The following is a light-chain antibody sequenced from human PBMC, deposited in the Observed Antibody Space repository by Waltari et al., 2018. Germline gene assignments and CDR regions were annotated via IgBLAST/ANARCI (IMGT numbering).Light chain of an antibody. CDR1: LRTSTYG. J-gene: IGLJ2*01. CDR3: QTWATYILVV. Sequence: PVLTQSPSASSSVGASFTLTCSLTLRTSTYGIPWHLQHPEKGHRFLMSPNSDGGHIKGDGIPDLFSCSSSGAERYLTISSLQSEDEAYYYFQTWATYILVVFGGGTKLTVL. V-gene: IGLV4-69*01. CDR2: PNSDGGH.